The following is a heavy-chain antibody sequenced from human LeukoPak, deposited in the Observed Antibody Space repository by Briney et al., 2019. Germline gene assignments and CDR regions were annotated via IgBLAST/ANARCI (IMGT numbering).Heavy chain of an antibody. D-gene: IGHD3/OR15-3a*01. Sequence: ASETLSLTCTVSGVSIITSNSYWGWIRQPPGKGLMGIGSIYYTGNTYYNASLKSQVSISIDTSKNQFSLRLTSVTAADTAVYFCARQTGSGLFILPGGQGTLVTVSS. CDR3: ARQTGSGLFILP. V-gene: IGHV4-39*01. CDR2: IYYTGNT. CDR1: GVSIITSNSY. J-gene: IGHJ4*02.